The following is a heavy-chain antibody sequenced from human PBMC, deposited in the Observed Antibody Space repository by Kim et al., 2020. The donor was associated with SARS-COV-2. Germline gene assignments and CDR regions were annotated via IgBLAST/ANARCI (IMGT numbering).Heavy chain of an antibody. V-gene: IGHV4-34*01. CDR3: AGTVDSNYYYGMDV. Sequence: KPSLNRRVTISVDTSKNQFSLKLSSLTAADTAVYYCAGTVDSNYYYGMDVWGQGTTVTVSS. D-gene: IGHD4-4*01. J-gene: IGHJ6*02.